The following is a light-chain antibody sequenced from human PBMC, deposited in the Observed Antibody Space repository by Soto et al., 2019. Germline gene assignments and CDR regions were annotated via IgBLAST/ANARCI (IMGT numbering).Light chain of an antibody. Sequence: DIVMTQSPDSLAVSLGERATINCKSSQSVLYSSNNKNYLAWYQQRPGQPPKLLIYWASTRESGVPDRFSGSGCGTDFTLTITSLQAEDVAVYYCQQYESTPPTFGQWTKLEIK. CDR2: WAS. CDR1: QSVLYSSNNKNY. V-gene: IGKV4-1*01. J-gene: IGKJ2*01. CDR3: QQYESTPPT.